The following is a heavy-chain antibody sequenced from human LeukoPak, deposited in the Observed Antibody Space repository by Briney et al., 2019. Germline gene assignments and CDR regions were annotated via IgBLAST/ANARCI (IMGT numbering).Heavy chain of an antibody. Sequence: SETLSLTCTVSGDSINSYYWSWIRQPPGKGLEWNGYIYYSGSTNYNPSIKSRVTISVDTSKNQFSLKLSSVTAADTAVSYCARNLRGYRFATDYWGQGTLVTVSS. CDR1: GDSINSYY. CDR2: IYYSGST. CDR3: ARNLRGYRFATDY. V-gene: IGHV4-59*08. D-gene: IGHD5-18*01. J-gene: IGHJ4*02.